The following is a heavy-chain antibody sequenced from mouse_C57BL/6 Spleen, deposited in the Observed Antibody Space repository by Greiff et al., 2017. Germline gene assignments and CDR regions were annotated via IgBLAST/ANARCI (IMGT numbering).Heavy chain of an antibody. V-gene: IGHV1-42*01. J-gene: IGHJ4*01. Sequence: EVQLQQSGPELVKPGASVKISCTASGYSFTGYYMNWVKQSPEKSLEWIGEINPSTGGTTYNQKFKAKATLTVDKSSSTAYMQLKSLTSEDSAVYYCARDAMDYWGQGTSVTVSS. CDR1: GYSFTGYY. CDR3: ARDAMDY. CDR2: INPSTGGT.